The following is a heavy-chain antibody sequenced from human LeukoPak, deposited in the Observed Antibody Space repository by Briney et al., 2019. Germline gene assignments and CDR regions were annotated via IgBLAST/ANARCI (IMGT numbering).Heavy chain of an antibody. V-gene: IGHV3-30*02. Sequence: PGGALRLSCVAYGFTFSSYRMEWVPQAPGKGREWVVFIRYDSSNKYYADCVKGGFTISRDNSKNTLYMQMDSLRAEDTAVYYCAKAPAPPDYDFWSGYPADYMDVWGKGTTVTVSS. CDR2: IRYDSSNK. J-gene: IGHJ6*03. CDR1: GFTFSSYR. D-gene: IGHD3-3*01. CDR3: AKAPAPPDYDFWSGYPADYMDV.